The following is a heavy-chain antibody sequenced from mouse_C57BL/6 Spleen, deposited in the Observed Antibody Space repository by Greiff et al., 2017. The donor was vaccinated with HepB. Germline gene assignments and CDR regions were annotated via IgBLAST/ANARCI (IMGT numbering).Heavy chain of an antibody. J-gene: IGHJ4*01. CDR1: GFTFSSYA. Sequence: EVMLVESGGGLVKPGGSLKLSCAASGFTFSSYAMSWVRQTPEKRLEWVATISDGGSYTYYPDNVKGRFTISRDNAKNNLYLQMSQLKSEDTAMYDCARHSSGYETAMDYWGQGTSVTVSS. D-gene: IGHD3-2*02. CDR3: ARHSSGYETAMDY. CDR2: ISDGGSYT. V-gene: IGHV5-4*03.